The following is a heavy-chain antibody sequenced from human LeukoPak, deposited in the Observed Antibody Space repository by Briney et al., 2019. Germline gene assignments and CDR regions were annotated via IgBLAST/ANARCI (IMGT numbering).Heavy chain of an antibody. J-gene: IGHJ5*02. Sequence: GASVKVSCKASGYTFTSYDINWVRQATGQGLEWMGIINPSGGSTSYAQKFQGRVTMTRDMSTSTVYMELSSLRSEDTAVYYCARDRIVVVPAAILPEAWFDPWGQGTLVTVSS. D-gene: IGHD2-2*01. V-gene: IGHV1-46*01. CDR1: GYTFTSYD. CDR3: ARDRIVVVPAAILPEAWFDP. CDR2: INPSGGST.